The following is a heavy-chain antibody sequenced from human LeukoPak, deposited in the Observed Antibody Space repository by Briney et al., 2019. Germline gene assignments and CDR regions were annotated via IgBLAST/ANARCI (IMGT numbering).Heavy chain of an antibody. CDR3: ARGSGRLDY. D-gene: IGHD1-26*01. J-gene: IGHJ4*02. V-gene: IGHV4-59*02. CDR2: IYYSGGT. Sequence: SETLSLTCTVSGGSVTSYYCNWVRQPPGRGLEWIGYIYYSGGTNYNPSLKSRVTISVDTSKNQFSLKLSSVTAADTAVYYCARGSGRLDYWGQGTLVTVSS. CDR1: GGSVTSYY.